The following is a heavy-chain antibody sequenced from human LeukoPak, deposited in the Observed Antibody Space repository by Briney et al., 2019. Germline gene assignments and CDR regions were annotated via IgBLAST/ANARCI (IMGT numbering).Heavy chain of an antibody. CDR2: IHPHSGAS. Sequence: ASVKVSCKASGYRFTGYYMHWVRQAPGQGLEWMGRIHPHSGASIYPQYLQGRVTVTRDTPMSTVYMQLRSLRSDDTAVYYCARGRGSSWFHMDVWGIGTTVTVSS. V-gene: IGHV1-2*06. CDR3: ARGRGSSWFHMDV. CDR1: GYRFTGYY. D-gene: IGHD6-19*01. J-gene: IGHJ6*03.